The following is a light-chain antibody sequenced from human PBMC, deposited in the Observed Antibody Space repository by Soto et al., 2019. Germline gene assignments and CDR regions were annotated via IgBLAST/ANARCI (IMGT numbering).Light chain of an antibody. CDR2: GAS. V-gene: IGKV3-11*01. CDR1: QSVSSY. J-gene: IGKJ5*01. Sequence: EIVLTQSPATLSLSPGERATLSCRASQSVSSYLAWYQQKPGQAPRLLIYGASNRATGIPARFSGSGSGTDFTLTISSLESEDFAVDYCQQRSNWPPGFGQGTRLEIK. CDR3: QQRSNWPPG.